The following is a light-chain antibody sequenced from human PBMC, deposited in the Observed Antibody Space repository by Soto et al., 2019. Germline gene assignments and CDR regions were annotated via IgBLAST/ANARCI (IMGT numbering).Light chain of an antibody. CDR1: QTVSSY. CDR2: GAS. Sequence: ENVLTQSPGTLPLPPGEKATLSCRASQTVSSYLTWYQQSPGQAPRLLIYGASKRATGIPDRFSGSGSGTDFTLTISRLEPEDFALYYCQQYGTSPITFGQGTRLEIK. V-gene: IGKV3-20*01. CDR3: QQYGTSPIT. J-gene: IGKJ5*01.